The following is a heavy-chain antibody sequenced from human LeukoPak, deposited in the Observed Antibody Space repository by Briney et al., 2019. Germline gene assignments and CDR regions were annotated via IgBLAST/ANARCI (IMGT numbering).Heavy chain of an antibody. CDR1: GFTFSGYG. CDR2: ISYGGTNK. V-gene: IGHV3-30*18. Sequence: PGGSLRLSCAASGFTFSGYGMHWVRQAPGKGLEWVTFISYGGTNKAYSDSVKGRFTISRDTSQNTLYLQMNSLRAENTAVYYCAKDLAYYGSGSLIMPENYYSGMDVWGQGTTVTVSS. J-gene: IGHJ6*02. CDR3: AKDLAYYGSGSLIMPENYYSGMDV. D-gene: IGHD3-10*01.